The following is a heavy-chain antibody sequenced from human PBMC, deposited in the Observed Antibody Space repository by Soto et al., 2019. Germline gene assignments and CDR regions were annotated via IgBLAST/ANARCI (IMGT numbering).Heavy chain of an antibody. CDR3: ALALGPTAGLDY. CDR1: GASTVSHYH. CDR2: IFNSGTT. D-gene: IGHD1-26*01. Sequence: QVQLQESGPGLVKPSQTLSLTCSVSGASTVSHYHWTWIRQPPGKGLEWMGYIFNSGTTFYNPSLTSRLSISMDPSVTHFSLELRSVTAADTAVYYCALALGPTAGLDYWGQGTLVTVSS. J-gene: IGHJ4*02. V-gene: IGHV4-31*02.